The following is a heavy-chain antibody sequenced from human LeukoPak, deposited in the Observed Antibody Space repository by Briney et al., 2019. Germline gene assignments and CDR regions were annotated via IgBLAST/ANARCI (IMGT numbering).Heavy chain of an antibody. Sequence: ASVKVSCKASGYTFNAYYMYWVRQAPGQGLEWMGWINPNSGGTNYAQKFQGRVTMTRDTSISTAYMELSRLRSDDTAVYYCARVRYRLAETYIDYWGQGTLVTVSS. CDR1: GYTFNAYY. CDR3: ARVRYRLAETYIDY. V-gene: IGHV1-2*02. J-gene: IGHJ4*02. CDR2: INPNSGGT. D-gene: IGHD3-16*01.